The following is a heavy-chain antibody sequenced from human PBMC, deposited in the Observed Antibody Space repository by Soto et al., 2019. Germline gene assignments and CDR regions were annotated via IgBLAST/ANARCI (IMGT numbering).Heavy chain of an antibody. D-gene: IGHD1-26*01. J-gene: IGHJ2*01. CDR3: ARTGSYSWNWYFDL. CDR1: GFTFDDYA. Sequence: EVQLVESGGGLVQPGRSLRLSCAASGFTFDDYAMHWVRQAPGKGLEWVSGISWNSGSIGYADSVKGRFTISRDNAKNSLYLQMNSLRAEDTALYYCARTGSYSWNWYFDLWGRGTLVTVSS. CDR2: ISWNSGSI. V-gene: IGHV3-9*01.